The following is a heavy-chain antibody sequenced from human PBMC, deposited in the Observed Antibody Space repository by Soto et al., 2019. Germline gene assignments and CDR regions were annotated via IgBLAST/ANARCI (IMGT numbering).Heavy chain of an antibody. D-gene: IGHD3-3*01. V-gene: IGHV4-34*01. J-gene: IGHJ5*02. CDR3: ARNRRINYDFWSGYYGWFDP. CDR2: INHSGST. Sequence: SETLSLTCAVYGGSFSGYYWSWIRQPPGKGLEWIGEINHSGSTNYNPSLKSRVTISVDTSKNQFSLKLSSVTAADTAVYYCARNRRINYDFWSGYYGWFDPWGQGTLVTVSS. CDR1: GGSFSGYY.